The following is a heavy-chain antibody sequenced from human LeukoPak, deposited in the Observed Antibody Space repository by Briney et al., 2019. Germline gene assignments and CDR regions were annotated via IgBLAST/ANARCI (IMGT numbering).Heavy chain of an antibody. Sequence: SETLSLTCTVSGGSISSSSYYWGWIPQPPGKGLEWIGSIYYSGSTYYNPSLKSRVTISVDTSKNQFSLELSSVTAADTAVYYCASIIMITFGGVIAIWGQGTLVTVSS. CDR2: IYYSGST. D-gene: IGHD3-16*02. CDR3: ASIIMITFGGVIAI. V-gene: IGHV4-39*07. CDR1: GGSISSSSYY. J-gene: IGHJ4*02.